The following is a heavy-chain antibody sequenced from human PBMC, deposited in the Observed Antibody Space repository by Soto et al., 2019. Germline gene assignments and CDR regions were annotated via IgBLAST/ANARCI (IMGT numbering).Heavy chain of an antibody. CDR3: AKDRRADWESYYYYAMDV. Sequence: QVQLVQSGAEVKKPGSSVKVSCKASGGTFSSFTISWVRQAPGQGLEWMGGIIPIYGTANYAQKFQGRVTITAEASTRTAYIELSSLRSEDTAVYYCAKDRRADWESYYYYAMDVWGQGTTVTVAS. D-gene: IGHD1-26*01. J-gene: IGHJ6*02. CDR1: GGTFSSFT. V-gene: IGHV1-69*01. CDR2: IIPIYGTA.